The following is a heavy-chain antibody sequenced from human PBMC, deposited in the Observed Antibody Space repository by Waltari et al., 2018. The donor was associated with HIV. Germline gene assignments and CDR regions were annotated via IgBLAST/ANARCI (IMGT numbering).Heavy chain of an antibody. Sequence: QLQLQESGPGLVKPSETLSLTCTVSGGSISSSSYYWGWIRQPPGKGLEWIGSIYYSGSTYYNPSLKSRVTISVDTSKNQFSLKLSSVTAADTAVYYCARRVVITQYNWFDPWGQGTLVTVSS. J-gene: IGHJ5*02. CDR1: GGSISSSSYY. V-gene: IGHV4-39*01. D-gene: IGHD3-22*01. CDR2: IYYSGST. CDR3: ARRVVITQYNWFDP.